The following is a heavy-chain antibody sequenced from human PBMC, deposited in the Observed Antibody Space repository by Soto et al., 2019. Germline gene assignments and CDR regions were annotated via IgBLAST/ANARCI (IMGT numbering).Heavy chain of an antibody. CDR3: AKCAGDTATSCYRGIDY. V-gene: IGHV3-23*01. D-gene: IGHD2-2*02. CDR1: GFIFSSYA. J-gene: IGHJ4*02. Sequence: EVQLLESGGGLVQPGGSLRLSCAASGFIFSSYAMSWVRQAPGKGLEWLSTLTGSGATTFCADSVKGRFTISRDNSKNTLYLQMNSLRGEDTAIYYCAKCAGDTATSCYRGIDYWGRGTLVTVSS. CDR2: LTGSGATT.